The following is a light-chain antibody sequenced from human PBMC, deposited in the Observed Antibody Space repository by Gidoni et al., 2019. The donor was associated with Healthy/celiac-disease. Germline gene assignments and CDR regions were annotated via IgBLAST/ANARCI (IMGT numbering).Light chain of an antibody. Sequence: IHMTQLPSSLSASVRDRLTITCRASQSISSSLNWYQQKPGKAPKLLIYAASSLQSGVPSRFSGSGSGTDFTLTISSLQPEDFATYYCQQSYSTLYTFGQGTKLEIK. V-gene: IGKV1-39*01. CDR1: QSISSS. CDR3: QQSYSTLYT. J-gene: IGKJ2*01. CDR2: AAS.